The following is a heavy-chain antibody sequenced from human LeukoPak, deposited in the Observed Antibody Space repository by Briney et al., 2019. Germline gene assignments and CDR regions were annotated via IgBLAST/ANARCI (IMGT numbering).Heavy chain of an antibody. Sequence: GASLQISCKASGSIFTNYWIAWVRPLPGKGLEWMGIIYPSDSDTRYNPSFQGQVTISADKSISTAYLQWGSLKASDTAMYYCARRADLTSSDYWGQGTLVTVSS. D-gene: IGHD6-6*01. CDR1: GSIFTNYW. V-gene: IGHV5-51*01. J-gene: IGHJ4*02. CDR3: ARRADLTSSDY. CDR2: IYPSDSDT.